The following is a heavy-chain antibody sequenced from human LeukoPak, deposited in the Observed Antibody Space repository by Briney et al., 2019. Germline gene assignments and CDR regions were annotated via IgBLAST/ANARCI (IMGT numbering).Heavy chain of an antibody. V-gene: IGHV4-34*01. Sequence: SETLSLTCAVYGGSFSGYYWSWIRQPPGKGLEWIGEINHSGSTNYNPSLKSRVTISVDTSKNQFSLKLSSVTAADTAVYYCASRRAVRRVPLVRAFDYWGQGTLVTVFS. CDR1: GGSFSGYY. CDR2: INHSGST. J-gene: IGHJ4*02. D-gene: IGHD3-10*01. CDR3: ASRRAVRRVPLVRAFDY.